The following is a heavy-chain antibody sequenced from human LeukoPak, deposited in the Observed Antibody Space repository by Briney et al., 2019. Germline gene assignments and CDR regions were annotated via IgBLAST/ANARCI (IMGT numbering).Heavy chain of an antibody. Sequence: SGGSLRLSXSASGFTFSSYAMSWVPQAPGKGREGGSLISDSGGSTYFAVSGKVRFTIAKYNSKNILELQMNSLRADDTALYYCAREDSGRYSLDYWGQGTLVTLSP. J-gene: IGHJ4*02. D-gene: IGHD1-26*01. CDR1: GFTFSSYA. CDR3: AREDSGRYSLDY. CDR2: ISDSGGST. V-gene: IGHV3-23*01.